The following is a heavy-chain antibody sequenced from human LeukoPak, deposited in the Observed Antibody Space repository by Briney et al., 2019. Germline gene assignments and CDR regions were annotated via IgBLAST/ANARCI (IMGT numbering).Heavy chain of an antibody. V-gene: IGHV4-59*01. CDR2: MYFGGSS. Sequence: PSETLSLTCTVSGGSISSYYWSWIRQPPGKGLEWIGYMYFGGSSNYNPSLKSRVTISVDTSKNQLSLNLNSVTAADTAVYYCTRASRGYSYGFAEYLGQGTLVTVSS. CDR1: GGSISSYY. J-gene: IGHJ4*02. D-gene: IGHD5-18*01. CDR3: TRASRGYSYGFAEY.